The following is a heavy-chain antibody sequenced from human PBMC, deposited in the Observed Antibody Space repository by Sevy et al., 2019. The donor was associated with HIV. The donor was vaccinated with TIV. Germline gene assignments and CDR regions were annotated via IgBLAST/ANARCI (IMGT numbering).Heavy chain of an antibody. D-gene: IGHD6-19*01. CDR3: ARESPSDWYPDS. J-gene: IGHJ4*02. V-gene: IGHV3-33*01. CDR2: IFSDGVTS. CDR1: GFTFSNSG. Sequence: GGSLRLSCAASGFTFSNSGMHWVRQSPGKGLEWVASIFSDGVTSYYGDSVRGRFTVFRDNSKSTLYLQLNSLRVEDTAIYYCARESPSDWYPDSWGQGTLVTVSS.